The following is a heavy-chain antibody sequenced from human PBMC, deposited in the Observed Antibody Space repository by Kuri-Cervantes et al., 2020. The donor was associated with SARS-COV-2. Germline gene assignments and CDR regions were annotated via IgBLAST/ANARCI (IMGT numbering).Heavy chain of an antibody. CDR2: ISYDGSNK. Sequence: GESLKISCAASGFTFSSYAMHWVRQAPGKGLEWVAVISYDGSNKYYADSVKGRFTISRDNSKNTLYLQMNSLRAEDTAVYYCARDGYSDWLFQGDYFDYWGQGTLVTVSS. V-gene: IGHV3-30*14. J-gene: IGHJ4*02. CDR1: GFTFSSYA. CDR3: ARDGYSDWLFQGDYFDY. D-gene: IGHD3-9*01.